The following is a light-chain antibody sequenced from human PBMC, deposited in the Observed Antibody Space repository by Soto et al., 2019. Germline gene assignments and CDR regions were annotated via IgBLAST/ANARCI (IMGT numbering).Light chain of an antibody. CDR3: SSYTRSNTLV. CDR1: SSDVGAYNY. CDR2: EVS. V-gene: IGLV2-14*01. Sequence: QSALTQPASVSGSPGQSITISCTGTSSDVGAYNYVSWYQQHPGKAPKLMIFEVSDRPSGVSNRFSGSKSGNTASLTISGLQDEDEADYYCSSYTRSNTLVFGGGTKLTVL. J-gene: IGLJ2*01.